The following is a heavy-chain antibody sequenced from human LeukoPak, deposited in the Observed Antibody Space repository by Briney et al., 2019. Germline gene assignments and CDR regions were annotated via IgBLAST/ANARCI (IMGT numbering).Heavy chain of an antibody. V-gene: IGHV3-30*04. Sequence: GRSLRLSCAASGFTFSSYAKHWVRQAPGKGLEWVAVISYDGSNKYYADSVKGRFTISRDNSKNTLYLQMNSLRAEDTAVYYCARDSSQWLPVTYYFDYWGQGTLVTVSS. CDR3: ARDSSQWLPVTYYFDY. J-gene: IGHJ4*02. CDR1: GFTFSSYA. D-gene: IGHD6-19*01. CDR2: ISYDGSNK.